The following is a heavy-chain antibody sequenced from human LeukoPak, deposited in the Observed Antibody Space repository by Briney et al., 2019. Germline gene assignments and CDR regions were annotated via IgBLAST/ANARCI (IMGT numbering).Heavy chain of an antibody. Sequence: PSETLSLTCAVSGGSISSGGYSWNWIRQPPGKGLEWIGYIYHSGSTYSTPSLKSRLTISIDRSKNQFPLNLSSVTAADTAVYYCARARSVSGYPDFDYWGQGTLVTVSS. CDR3: ARARSVSGYPDFDY. CDR1: GGSISSGGYS. CDR2: IYHSGST. V-gene: IGHV4-30-2*01. J-gene: IGHJ4*02. D-gene: IGHD3-22*01.